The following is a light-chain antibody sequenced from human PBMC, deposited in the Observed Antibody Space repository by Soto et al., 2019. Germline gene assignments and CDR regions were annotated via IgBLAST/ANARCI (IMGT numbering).Light chain of an antibody. CDR2: DAV. Sequence: ETVMTQSPATLSVSPGESATLSCRASQSVRSRVAWFQQKPGQPPRLLLYDAVTRATGVPVRFSGSESGTEFTLTISSLQSEDFAVYYCQQYNNWVSTFGGGTKVEI. J-gene: IGKJ4*01. CDR3: QQYNNWVST. V-gene: IGKV3-15*01. CDR1: QSVRSR.